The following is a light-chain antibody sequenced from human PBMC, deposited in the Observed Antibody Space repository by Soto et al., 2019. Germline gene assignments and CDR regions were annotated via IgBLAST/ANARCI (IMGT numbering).Light chain of an antibody. Sequence: QSVLTQPASVSGSPGQSIAISCTGTSSDVGTYDLVSWYQQHPGKAPKVLIYEVTKRPSGVSHRFSGSKSGNTASLTISGLQAEDEADYYCSSYASSSTFRVLFGGGTKVTVL. J-gene: IGLJ2*01. V-gene: IGLV2-23*02. CDR3: SSYASSSTFRVL. CDR2: EVT. CDR1: SSDVGTYDL.